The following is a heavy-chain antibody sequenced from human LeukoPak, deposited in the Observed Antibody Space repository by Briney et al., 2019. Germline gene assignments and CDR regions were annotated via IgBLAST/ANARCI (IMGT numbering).Heavy chain of an antibody. Sequence: GGSLRLSCAASGFTFSSYGMHWVRQAPGKGLEWVAFIRYDGSNKYYADSVKGRFTISRDNSKNTLYLQMNSLRAEDTAVYYCGPGGRGGATTFDYWGQGTLVTVSS. D-gene: IGHD1-26*01. V-gene: IGHV3-30*02. CDR1: GFTFSSYG. CDR2: IRYDGSNK. J-gene: IGHJ4*02. CDR3: GPGGRGGATTFDY.